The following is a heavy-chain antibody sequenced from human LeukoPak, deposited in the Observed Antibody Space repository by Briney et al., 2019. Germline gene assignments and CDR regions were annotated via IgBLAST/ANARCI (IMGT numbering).Heavy chain of an antibody. V-gene: IGHV3-23*05. CDR3: AKDGAVIVVIGYFDY. CDR2: INNSGNST. J-gene: IGHJ4*02. Sequence: QPGGSLRLSCAASGFTFSDYDMSWIRQAPGKGLEWVSTINNSGNSTYYADSVKGRFTISRDNAKNSLYLQMNSLRAEDTAVYFCAKDGAVIVVIGYFDYWGQGALVTVSS. D-gene: IGHD2-21*01. CDR1: GFTFSDYD.